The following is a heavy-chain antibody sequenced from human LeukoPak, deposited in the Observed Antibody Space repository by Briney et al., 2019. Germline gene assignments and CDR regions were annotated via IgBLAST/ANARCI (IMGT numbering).Heavy chain of an antibody. CDR2: IYYSGST. Sequence: SETLSLTCTVSGGSISSSSYYWGWIRQPPGKGLEWIGSIYYSGSTYYNPSLKSRVTISVDTSKNQFSLKLSSVTAADTAVYYCARQVIVVVVAATWYFDLWGRGTLVTVSS. V-gene: IGHV4-39*01. J-gene: IGHJ2*01. CDR1: GGSISSSSYY. CDR3: ARQVIVVVVAATWYFDL. D-gene: IGHD2-15*01.